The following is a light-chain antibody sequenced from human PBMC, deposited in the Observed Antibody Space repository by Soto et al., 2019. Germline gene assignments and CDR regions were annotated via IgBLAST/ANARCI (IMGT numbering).Light chain of an antibody. J-gene: IGKJ1*01. V-gene: IGKV3-20*01. Sequence: IVMTQSPAALSVSPGLGVTLSCTASKSVTSSYLAWYQQKPGQAPRLVVYGASSRATGVPDRFSASGSATDFTLTISSLEPEDFAVYYCQQYAKAPPTFGQGTKVDIK. CDR3: QQYAKAPPT. CDR2: GAS. CDR1: KSVTSSY.